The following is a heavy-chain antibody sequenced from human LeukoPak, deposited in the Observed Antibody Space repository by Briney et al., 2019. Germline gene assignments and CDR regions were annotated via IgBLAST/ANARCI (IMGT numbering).Heavy chain of an antibody. CDR3: AISDYGDCWGYFDY. D-gene: IGHD2-21*02. J-gene: IGHJ4*02. CDR2: ITWNSDNI. V-gene: IGHV3-9*01. Sequence: GRSLRLSCAASGFIFDDYAMHWVRQAPGKGVEWVSGITWNSDNIGYADPVKGRFTISRDNAKNSLYLQMNSLRAEDTALYYCAISDYGDCWGYFDYWGQGGLVTVSS. CDR1: GFIFDDYA.